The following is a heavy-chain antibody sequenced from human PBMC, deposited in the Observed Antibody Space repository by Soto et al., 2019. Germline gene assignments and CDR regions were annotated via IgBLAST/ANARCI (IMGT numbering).Heavy chain of an antibody. CDR1: GGSISGDY. D-gene: IGHD6-13*01. Sequence: QVQLQQWGAGLLKPSETLSLTCAVYGGSISGDYWTWIRQPPGKGLEWIGEINHSGSTNYNPSLKSRVTISVNTSKNQFSLKLSSVTAADTAVYYCAIGGSWRHYYHYYGMDVWGQGTTVTVSS. CDR2: INHSGST. CDR3: AIGGSWRHYYHYYGMDV. J-gene: IGHJ6*02. V-gene: IGHV4-34*01.